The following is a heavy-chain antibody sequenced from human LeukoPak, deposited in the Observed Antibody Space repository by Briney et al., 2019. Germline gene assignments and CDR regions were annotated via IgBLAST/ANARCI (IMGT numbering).Heavy chain of an antibody. CDR3: ARRDIVVVPAALFDP. Sequence: ASVKVSCKASGGTFSSYAISWVRQAPGQGLEWVGGIIPIFGTANYAQKFQGRVTITADESTSTAYMELSSLRSEDTAVYYCARRDIVVVPAALFDPWGQGTLVTVSS. J-gene: IGHJ5*02. CDR1: GGTFSSYA. D-gene: IGHD2-2*01. V-gene: IGHV1-69*13. CDR2: IIPIFGTA.